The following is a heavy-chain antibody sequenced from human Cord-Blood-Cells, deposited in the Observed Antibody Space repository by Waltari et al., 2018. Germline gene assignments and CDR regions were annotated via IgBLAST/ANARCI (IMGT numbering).Heavy chain of an antibody. CDR2: ISGSGGRT. Sequence: EVQLLESGGGLVQPGGSLRLSCAASGFTFSSYAMSWVRQAPGKGVEWVAAISGSGGRTYYADSVKGRLTIARDNSKNTLYLQMNSLRAEDTAVYYCAKMYSSSSWFDPWGQGTLVTVSS. V-gene: IGHV3-23*01. J-gene: IGHJ5*02. CDR1: GFTFSSYA. D-gene: IGHD6-6*01. CDR3: AKMYSSSSWFDP.